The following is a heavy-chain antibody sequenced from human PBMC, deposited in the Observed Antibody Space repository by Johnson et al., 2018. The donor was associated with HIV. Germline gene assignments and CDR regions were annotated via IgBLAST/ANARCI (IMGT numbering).Heavy chain of an antibody. CDR2: ISGSGGST. J-gene: IGHJ3*02. CDR3: AKGLFAGRGLWFGELVRDGAFDI. Sequence: EVQVLEYGGGLVQPGGSLRLSCAASGFTFSSYAMSWVRQAPGKGLEWVSAISGSGGSTYYADSVKGRFTISRDNSKNTLYLQMNSLRAEDTAVYYCAKGLFAGRGLWFGELVRDGAFDIWGQGTMVTVSS. CDR1: GFTFSSYA. V-gene: IGHV3-23*01. D-gene: IGHD3-10*01.